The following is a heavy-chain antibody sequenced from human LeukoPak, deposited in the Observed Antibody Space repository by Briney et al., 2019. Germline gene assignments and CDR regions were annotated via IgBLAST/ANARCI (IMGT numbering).Heavy chain of an antibody. D-gene: IGHD1-26*01. V-gene: IGHV3-21*01. CDR3: ARATSGGISFDY. CDR1: GFTFSSYS. CDR2: ISSSSSYI. Sequence: GGSLRLSCAASGFTFSSYSMNWVRQAPGKGLEWASSISSSSSYIYYADSVKGRFTISRDNAKNSLYLQMNSLRAEDTAVYYCARATSGGISFDYWGQGTLVTVSS. J-gene: IGHJ4*02.